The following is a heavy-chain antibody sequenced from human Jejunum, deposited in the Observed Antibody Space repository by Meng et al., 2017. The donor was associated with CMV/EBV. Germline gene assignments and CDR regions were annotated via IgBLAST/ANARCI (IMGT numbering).Heavy chain of an antibody. D-gene: IGHD5-12*01. CDR3: AKDAGREYSGYDIELDS. Sequence: FTFGSYGMSWVRQAPGKGLEWVSVISAIGDRQYYADSVKGRFAISRDDSTSTVYLQMSNLRVEDTAIYYCAKDAGREYSGYDIELDSWGQGTLVTVSS. J-gene: IGHJ4*02. V-gene: IGHV3-23*01. CDR1: FTFGSYG. CDR2: ISAIGDRQ.